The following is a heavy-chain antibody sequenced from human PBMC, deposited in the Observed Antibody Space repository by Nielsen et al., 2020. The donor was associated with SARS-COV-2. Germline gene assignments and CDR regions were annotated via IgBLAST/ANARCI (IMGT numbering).Heavy chain of an antibody. J-gene: IGHJ4*02. CDR3: ARDGDSYGPFDY. CDR1: GGSISSSSYY. V-gene: IGHV4-61*01. D-gene: IGHD5-18*01. Sequence: SETLSLTCTVSGGSISSSSYYWGWIRQPPGKGLEWIGYIYYSGSTNYNPSLKSRVTISVDTSKNQFSLKLSSVTAADTAVYYCARDGDSYGPFDYWGQGTLVTVSS. CDR2: IYYSGST.